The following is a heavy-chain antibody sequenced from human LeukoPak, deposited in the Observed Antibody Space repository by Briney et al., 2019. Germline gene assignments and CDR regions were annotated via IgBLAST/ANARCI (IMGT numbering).Heavy chain of an antibody. D-gene: IGHD3-16*01. CDR3: ARGGGLDV. CDR2: INHNGNVN. V-gene: IGHV3-7*03. J-gene: IGHJ6*02. CDR1: GFTFSSYW. Sequence: GGSLRLSCAASGFTFSSYWMNWARQAPGKGLEWVASINHNGNVNYYVDSVKGRFTISRDNAKNSLYLQMSNLRTEDTAVYFCARGGGLDVWGQGATVTVSS.